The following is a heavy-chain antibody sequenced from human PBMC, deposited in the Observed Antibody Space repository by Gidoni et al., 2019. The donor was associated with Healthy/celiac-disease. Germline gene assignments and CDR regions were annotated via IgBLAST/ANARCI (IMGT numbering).Heavy chain of an antibody. J-gene: IGHJ4*02. V-gene: IGHV3-33*01. CDR1: GFTFSSYG. D-gene: IGHD2-21*02. CDR2: IWYDGSNK. Sequence: QVQLVESGGGVVQPGRSLRLSCAASGFTFSSYGMHWVRQAPGKGLEWVAVIWYDGSNKYYADSVKGRFTISRDNSKNTLYLQMNSLRAEDTAVYYCARDENGVVVTALGRSDYWGQGTLVTVSS. CDR3: ARDENGVVVTALGRSDY.